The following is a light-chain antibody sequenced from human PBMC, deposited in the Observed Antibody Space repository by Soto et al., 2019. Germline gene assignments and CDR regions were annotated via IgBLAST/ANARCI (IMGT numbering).Light chain of an antibody. CDR2: DVS. V-gene: IGLV2-14*01. Sequence: SALTQPASVSGSPGQSITISCTGTSSDVGGYNYVPWYQQHPGKAPKFMIYDVSNRPSGVSNRFSGSKSGNTASLTISGLQAEDEADYYCSSYTTSNTRQIVFGTGTKVTVL. J-gene: IGLJ1*01. CDR3: SSYTTSNTRQIV. CDR1: SSDVGGYNY.